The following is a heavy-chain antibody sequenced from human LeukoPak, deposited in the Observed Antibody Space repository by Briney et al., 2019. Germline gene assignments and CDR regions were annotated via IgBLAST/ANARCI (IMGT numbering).Heavy chain of an antibody. CDR1: GYTFTTYA. V-gene: IGHV1-3*03. J-gene: IGHJ4*02. CDR3: AIGGRYGSYYY. Sequence: ASVKVSCKASGYTFTTYAMHWVRQAPGQRLEWMGWINAGNGNTKYSQEFQGRVTITRGTSASTAYIELSSLRSEDMAVYYCAIGGRYGSYYYWGQGTLVTVSS. CDR2: INAGNGNT. D-gene: IGHD1-26*01.